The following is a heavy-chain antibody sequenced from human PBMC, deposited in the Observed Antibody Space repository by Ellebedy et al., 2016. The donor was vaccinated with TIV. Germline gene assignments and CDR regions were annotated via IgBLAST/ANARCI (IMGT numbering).Heavy chain of an antibody. D-gene: IGHD3-22*01. Sequence: GESLKISCAASGFTFSSYGMHWVRQAPGKGLEWVAVISYDGSNKYYADSVKGRFTISRDNSKNTLYLQMNSLRAEDTAVYYCAKDLYYDSSGYYPPDYWGQGTLVTVSS. CDR1: GFTFSSYG. CDR2: ISYDGSNK. CDR3: AKDLYYDSSGYYPPDY. V-gene: IGHV3-30*18. J-gene: IGHJ4*02.